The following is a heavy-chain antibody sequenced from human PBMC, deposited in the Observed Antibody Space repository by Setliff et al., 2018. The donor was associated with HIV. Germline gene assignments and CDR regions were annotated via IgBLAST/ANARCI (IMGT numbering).Heavy chain of an antibody. D-gene: IGHD4-17*01. Sequence: KTSETLSLTCTVSGGSVHSGSYYWSWVRQPPGKGLEWIGYIYYSGTTYYNPSLKSRVTMSIDTSKNQFSLKVRSVTAADTAVYYCARDPPGYGDANDYWGQGTLVTVSS. V-gene: IGHV4-61*01. CDR1: GGSVHSGSYY. CDR3: ARDPPGYGDANDY. J-gene: IGHJ4*02. CDR2: IYYSGTT.